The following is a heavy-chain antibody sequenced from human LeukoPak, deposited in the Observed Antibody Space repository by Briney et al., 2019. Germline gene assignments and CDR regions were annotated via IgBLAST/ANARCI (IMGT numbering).Heavy chain of an antibody. Sequence: PSETLSLTCAVYGGSFSGYYWSWIRQPPGKGLEWIGEINHSGSTNYNPSLKSRVTISVDTSKNQFSLKLSSVTAADTAVYYCARGYSSSWYWGWFDPWGQGTLVTVSS. CDR2: INHSGST. CDR1: GGSFSGYY. CDR3: ARGYSSSWYWGWFDP. D-gene: IGHD6-13*01. V-gene: IGHV4-34*01. J-gene: IGHJ5*02.